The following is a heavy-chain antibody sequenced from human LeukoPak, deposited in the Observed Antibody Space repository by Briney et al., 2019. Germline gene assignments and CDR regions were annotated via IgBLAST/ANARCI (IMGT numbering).Heavy chain of an antibody. J-gene: IGHJ4*02. CDR2: ISYDGSNK. CDR3: ARGEQEMATMSIDY. V-gene: IGHV3-30*04. D-gene: IGHD5-24*01. Sequence: GRSLRLSCAASGFTFSSYAMHWVRQAPGKGLEWVAVISYDGSNKYYADSVKGRFTISRDNAKNSLYLQMNSLRAEDTAVYYCARGEQEMATMSIDYWGQGTLVTVSS. CDR1: GFTFSSYA.